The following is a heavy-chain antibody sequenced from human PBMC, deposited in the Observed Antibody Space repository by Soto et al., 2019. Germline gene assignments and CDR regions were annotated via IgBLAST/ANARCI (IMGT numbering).Heavy chain of an antibody. CDR3: ARDFHERSGSLNPFNDC. Sequence: GASGKVSCKSCGYTFTSYGITGVRQAPGQGLEWMGWISAYNGNTNYAQKLQGRVTMTTDTSTSTAYMELRSLRSDDTAVYSCARDFHERSGSLNPFNDCWGQGTLLPVSS. V-gene: IGHV1-18*01. J-gene: IGHJ4*02. D-gene: IGHD6-19*01. CDR1: GYTFTSYG. CDR2: ISAYNGNT.